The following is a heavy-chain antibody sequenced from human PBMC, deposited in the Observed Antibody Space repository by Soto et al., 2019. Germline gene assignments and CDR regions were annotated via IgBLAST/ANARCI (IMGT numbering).Heavy chain of an antibody. J-gene: IGHJ4*02. D-gene: IGHD5-12*01. Sequence: QVQLVESGGGVVQPGRSLRLSCAASGFTFSSYAMHWVRQAPGKGLEWVAVISYDGSNKYYADSVKGRFTISRDNSKNTLYLQMNSLRAEDTAVYYCAREGGHSGYDTFDYWGQGTLVTVSS. V-gene: IGHV3-30-3*01. CDR1: GFTFSSYA. CDR2: ISYDGSNK. CDR3: AREGGHSGYDTFDY.